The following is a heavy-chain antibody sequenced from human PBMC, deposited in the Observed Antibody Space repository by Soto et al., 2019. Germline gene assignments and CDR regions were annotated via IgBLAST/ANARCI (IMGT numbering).Heavy chain of an antibody. CDR3: RIAVAGVDY. Sequence: PGGSLRLSCLASGLPFGDYVITWVRQAPGKGLEWVGFIRSKAYGGTTEYAASVKGRFTISRDNSKSIAYLQMDSLRSEDTAVYYFRIAVAGVDYWGQGTLVTVSS. D-gene: IGHD6-19*01. CDR2: IRSKAYGGTT. CDR1: GLPFGDYV. V-gene: IGHV3-49*04. J-gene: IGHJ4*02.